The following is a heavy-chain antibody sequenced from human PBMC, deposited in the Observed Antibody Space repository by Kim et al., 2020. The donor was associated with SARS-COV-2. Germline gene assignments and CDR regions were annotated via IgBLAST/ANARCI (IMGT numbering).Heavy chain of an antibody. D-gene: IGHD1-1*01. V-gene: IGHV3-53*01. CDR1: GFTVSSSY. CDR3: ARVEEYYYYGMDV. J-gene: IGHJ6*02. Sequence: GGSLRLSCAASGFTVSSSYMSWVRQAPGKGLEWVSVMYSGGSTYYADSVKGRFTISRDNSKNTLFLQMNSLGAEDTAVYYCARVEEYYYYGMDVWGQGTTVTVSS. CDR2: MYSGGST.